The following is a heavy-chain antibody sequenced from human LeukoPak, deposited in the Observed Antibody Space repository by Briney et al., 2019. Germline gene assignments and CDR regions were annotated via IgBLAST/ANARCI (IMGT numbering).Heavy chain of an antibody. CDR2: ITSRGGDT. CDR1: EFTFSIYA. Sequence: PGGSLRLSCAASEFTFSIYAVSWVRQAPGRGLEWVSSITSRGGDTWYAGSVKGRFTISRDNSKNTLYLQMNSLRAEDTAVYYCTRDRPNYYGSDGHYYRRNGDYWGQGTLVTVSS. D-gene: IGHD3-22*01. J-gene: IGHJ4*02. CDR3: TRDRPNYYGSDGHYYRRNGDY. V-gene: IGHV3-23*01.